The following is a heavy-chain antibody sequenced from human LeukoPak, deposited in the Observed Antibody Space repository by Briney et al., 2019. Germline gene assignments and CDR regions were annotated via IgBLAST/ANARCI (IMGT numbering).Heavy chain of an antibody. V-gene: IGHV1-69*04. CDR1: GGTFSSYA. Sequence: SVKVSCKASGGTFSSYAISWVRQARGQGLEWMGRIIPILGIANYAQKFQGRVTITANKSTSTAYMELSSLRSEDTAVYYCTRDALTTVTTFDYWGQGTLVTVSS. J-gene: IGHJ4*02. CDR3: TRDALTTVTTFDY. D-gene: IGHD4-17*01. CDR2: IIPILGIA.